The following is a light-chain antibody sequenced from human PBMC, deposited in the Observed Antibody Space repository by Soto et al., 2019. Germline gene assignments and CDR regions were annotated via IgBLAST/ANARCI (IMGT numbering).Light chain of an antibody. Sequence: ELVLTQSPGTLSLSPGERATLSCRASESVRNNSLAWYQQHPSQAPRLLIFGASSRATGIPDRFTGSGSGADFSLTISRLEPEDSAEYCCHHYGYGADTFGQGTKLEIK. CDR2: GAS. J-gene: IGKJ2*01. CDR1: ESVRNNS. CDR3: HHYGYGADT. V-gene: IGKV3-20*01.